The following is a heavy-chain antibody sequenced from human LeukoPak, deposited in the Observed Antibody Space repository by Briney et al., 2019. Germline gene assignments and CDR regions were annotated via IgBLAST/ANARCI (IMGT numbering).Heavy chain of an antibody. D-gene: IGHD4-17*01. V-gene: IGHV3-21*01. CDR3: AREKASTVTYDTFDI. CDR1: GFTFSTYS. J-gene: IGHJ3*02. Sequence: SGGSLRLSCAASGFTFSTYSMNWVRQAPGKGLEWVSSISSSSSYIYYADSVKGRFTISRDNAKNSLYLQMNSLRAEDTAVYYCAREKASTVTYDTFDIWGQGTMVTVSS. CDR2: ISSSSSYI.